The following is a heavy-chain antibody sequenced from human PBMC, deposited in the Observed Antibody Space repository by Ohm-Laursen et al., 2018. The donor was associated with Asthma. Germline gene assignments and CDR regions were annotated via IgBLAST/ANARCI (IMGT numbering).Heavy chain of an antibody. CDR2: GGSYYDGGLK. V-gene: IGHV3-30-3*01. CDR3: ARDVMEWYLPAFDF. Sequence: RSLRLSCAASGFTFRSYAMHWVRQAPGKGLEWVVVGGSYYDGGLKYYADSVNGRFTVSRDDSKNTRNLQMNGLRTDDTAVYYCARDVMEWYLPAFDFWGQGTLVTVSS. D-gene: IGHD3-3*01. CDR1: GFTFRSYA. J-gene: IGHJ4*02.